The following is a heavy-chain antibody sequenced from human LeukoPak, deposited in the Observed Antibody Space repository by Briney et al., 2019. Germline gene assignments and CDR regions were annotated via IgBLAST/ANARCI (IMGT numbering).Heavy chain of an antibody. V-gene: IGHV1-18*01. Sequence: ASVKVSCKASGYTFTSYGISWVRQAPGQGLEWMGWISAYNGNTNYAQKLRGRVTMTTDTSTSTAYMELRSLRSDDTAVYYCARDSREIWFGELDYWGQGTLVTVSS. D-gene: IGHD3-10*01. CDR3: ARDSREIWFGELDY. J-gene: IGHJ4*02. CDR1: GYTFTSYG. CDR2: ISAYNGNT.